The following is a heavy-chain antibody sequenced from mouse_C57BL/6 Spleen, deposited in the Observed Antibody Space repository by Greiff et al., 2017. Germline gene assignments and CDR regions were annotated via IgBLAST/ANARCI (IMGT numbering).Heavy chain of an antibody. CDR2: IWGDGST. V-gene: IGHV2-3*01. CDR1: GFSLTGYG. D-gene: IGHD2-5*01. CDR3: AKKGDSNDFDY. J-gene: IGHJ2*01. Sequence: QVQLKQSGPGLVAPSQSLSITCTVSGFSLTGYGVSWVRQPPGKGLEWLGVIWGDGSTNYHSALISRLSISKDNSKSQVFLKLNTLQTADTATYYCAKKGDSNDFDYWGQGTTLTVSS.